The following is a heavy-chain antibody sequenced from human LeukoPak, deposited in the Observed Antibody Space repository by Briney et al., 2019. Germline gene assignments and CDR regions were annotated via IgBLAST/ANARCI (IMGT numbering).Heavy chain of an antibody. CDR1: GYTLTIYD. D-gene: IGHD6-13*01. CDR3: ASGGYSSSWYGKYYYYYGMDV. CDR2: ISPNSGNT. J-gene: IGHJ6*02. V-gene: IGHV1-8*01. Sequence: ASVKVSRKSSGYTLTIYDINWVRHPTAQGLVWMGCISPNSGNTRYAQKFQGRDTITRDTSISTAYMELSSLRYEDTAVYYCASGGYSSSWYGKYYYYYGMDVWGQGTTVTVSS.